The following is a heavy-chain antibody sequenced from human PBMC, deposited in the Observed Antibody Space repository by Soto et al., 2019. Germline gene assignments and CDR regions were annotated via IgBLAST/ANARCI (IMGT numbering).Heavy chain of an antibody. CDR1: GFTFSSYA. D-gene: IGHD3-22*01. V-gene: IGHV3-23*01. CDR2: ISGSGGST. CDR3: AKESSGQTSINWFDP. J-gene: IGHJ5*02. Sequence: GSLRLSCAASGFTFSSYAMSWVRQAPGKGLEWVSAISGSGGSTYYADSVKGRFTISRDNSKNTLYLQMNCLRAEDTAVYYCAKESSGQTSINWFDPWGQGTLVTVSS.